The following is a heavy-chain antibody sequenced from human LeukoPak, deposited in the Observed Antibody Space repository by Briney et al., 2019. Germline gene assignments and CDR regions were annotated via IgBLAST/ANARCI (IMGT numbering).Heavy chain of an antibody. CDR1: GGSTSSSSYC. CDR3: ARRLGGVNTPSHW. CDR2: IYYTGNT. J-gene: IGHJ4*02. Sequence: SETLSLTCTVSGGSTSSSSYCWDWIRQPPGRGLEWIGSIYYTGNTYYSPSLKSRVTISIDTSKNQFSLKLSSVTAADTAIYYCARRLGGVNTPSHWWGQGTLVSVSS. V-gene: IGHV4-39*01. D-gene: IGHD3-16*01.